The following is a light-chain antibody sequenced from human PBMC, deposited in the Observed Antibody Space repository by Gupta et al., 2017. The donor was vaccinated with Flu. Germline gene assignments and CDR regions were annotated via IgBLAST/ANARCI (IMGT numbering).Light chain of an antibody. J-gene: IGLJ2*01. Sequence: QSVLTQPPSVSAAPGQKVTIPCSGSSSNIGSNFLSWYQRLPGTAPKLLIYEDNKRPSGIPDRFSGSKSGTSATLGITGLQTGDEADYYCGTWDSSLSTVVFGGGTKLTVL. CDR1: SSNIGSNF. CDR2: EDN. CDR3: GTWDSSLSTVV. V-gene: IGLV1-51*02.